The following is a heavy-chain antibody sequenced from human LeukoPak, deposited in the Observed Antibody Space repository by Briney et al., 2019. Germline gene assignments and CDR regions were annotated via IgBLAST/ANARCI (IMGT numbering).Heavy chain of an antibody. J-gene: IGHJ4*02. Sequence: PSETLSLTCTVSGGSISSYYWSWIRQPPGKGLEWIGYIYYSGSTNYNPSLKSRVTISTDTSKNQFSLRLSSVTAADTAMYYCASGSYSYGYTVDYWGQGTLVTVSS. CDR3: ASGSYSYGYTVDY. CDR2: IYYSGST. CDR1: GGSISSYY. V-gene: IGHV4-59*01. D-gene: IGHD5-18*01.